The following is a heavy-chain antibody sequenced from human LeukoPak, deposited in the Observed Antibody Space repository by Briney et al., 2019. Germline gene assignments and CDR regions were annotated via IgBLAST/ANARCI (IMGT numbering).Heavy chain of an antibody. D-gene: IGHD3-22*01. V-gene: IGHV3-23*01. CDR1: GFTFSSYA. J-gene: IGHJ4*02. CDR2: ISGSGGST. Sequence: GGSLRLSCAASGFTFSSYAMSWVRQAPGKGLEWVSAISGSGGSTYYADSVKGRFTISRDNAKNSLYLQMNSLRAEDTAVYYCARDSDYDSSGYSGGFDYWGQGTLVTVSS. CDR3: ARDSDYDSSGYSGGFDY.